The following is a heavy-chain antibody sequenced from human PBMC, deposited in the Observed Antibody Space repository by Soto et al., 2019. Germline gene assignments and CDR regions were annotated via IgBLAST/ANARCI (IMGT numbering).Heavy chain of an antibody. CDR1: GGSISSGDYY. J-gene: IGHJ6*02. D-gene: IGHD2-15*01. CDR2: IYYSGST. Sequence: QVQLQESGPGLVKPSQTLSLTCTVSGGSISSGDYYWSWIRQPPGKGLEWIGYIYYSGSTYYNPSLKIPVTISVDTSKNQFSLKLSSVTAAETAVYYCARAEGYCSGGSCSTYGMDVWGQGTTVTVSS. V-gene: IGHV4-30-4*01. CDR3: ARAEGYCSGGSCSTYGMDV.